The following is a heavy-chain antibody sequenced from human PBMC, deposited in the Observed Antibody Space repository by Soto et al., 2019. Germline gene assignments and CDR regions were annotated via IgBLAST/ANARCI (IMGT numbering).Heavy chain of an antibody. CDR1: GGSISSGGYS. D-gene: IGHD3-22*01. CDR2: IYYSGST. CDR3: AREGYDSTNYYYYGMDV. V-gene: IGHV4-61*08. Sequence: PSETLSLTCTVSGGSISSGGYSWSWIRQPPGKGLEWIGYIYYSGSTNYNPSLKSRVTISVDTSKNQFSLKLSSVTAADTAVYYCAREGYDSTNYYYYGMDVWGQGTTVTVSS. J-gene: IGHJ6*02.